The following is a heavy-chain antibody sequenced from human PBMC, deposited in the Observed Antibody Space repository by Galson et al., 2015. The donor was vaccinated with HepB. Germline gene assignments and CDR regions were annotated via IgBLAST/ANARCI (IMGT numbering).Heavy chain of an antibody. V-gene: IGHV1-46*04. D-gene: IGHD3-10*01. CDR3: ARERRGDYGSGTDNAFDI. CDR2: INPSGGST. J-gene: IGHJ3*02. Sequence: SVKVSCKASGYTFTSYNMHWVRQAPGQGLEWMGIINPSGGSTSYAQKLQGRVTMTRDTSTSTVYMELSSLRSEDTAVYYCARERRGDYGSGTDNAFDIWGQGTMVTVSS. CDR1: GYTFTSYN.